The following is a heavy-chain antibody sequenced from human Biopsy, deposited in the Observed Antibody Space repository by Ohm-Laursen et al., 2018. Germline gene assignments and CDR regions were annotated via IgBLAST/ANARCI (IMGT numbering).Heavy chain of an antibody. D-gene: IGHD3-9*01. V-gene: IGHV3-23*01. J-gene: IGHJ5*01. CDR3: AKQGATILSSFDS. Sequence: PLRLSCAASGFTFSNYAMSWVRQAPGKGLAWVSTITSSGGSTYFADSVKGRFTISRDNSKSRLYLQMNSLRGEDTAVYYCAKQGATILSSFDSWGQGTLVTVSS. CDR1: GFTFSNYA. CDR2: ITSSGGST.